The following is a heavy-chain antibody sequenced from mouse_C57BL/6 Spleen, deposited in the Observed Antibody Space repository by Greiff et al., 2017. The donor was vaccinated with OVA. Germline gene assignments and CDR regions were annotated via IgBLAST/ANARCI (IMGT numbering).Heavy chain of an antibody. J-gene: IGHJ2*01. CDR3: VRQSGDYFDY. CDR2: IRSKSNNYAT. CDR1: GFSFNTYA. Sequence: EVQGVESGGGLVQPKGSLKLSCAASGFSFNTYAMNWVRQAPGKGLEWVARIRSKSNNYATYYADSVKDRFTISRDDSESMLYLQMNNLKTEDTAMYYCVRQSGDYFDYWGQGTTLTVSS. V-gene: IGHV10-1*01. D-gene: IGHD4-1*01.